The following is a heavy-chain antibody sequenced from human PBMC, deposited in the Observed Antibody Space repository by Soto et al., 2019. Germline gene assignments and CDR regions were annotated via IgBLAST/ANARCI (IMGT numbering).Heavy chain of an antibody. J-gene: IGHJ6*02. CDR3: ARGSSIAGLYYGMDV. V-gene: IGHV4-31*03. CDR1: GGSISSGGYY. Sequence: QVQLQESGPGLVKPSQTLSLTCTVSGGSISSGGYYWTWIRQHPGKGLEWIGYNYYSGITYYNPPIKSRVNISLDTSKNQFSRKLSSVTAADTAVYYCARGSSIAGLYYGMDVWGQGTTVTVSS. D-gene: IGHD6-6*01. CDR2: NYYSGIT.